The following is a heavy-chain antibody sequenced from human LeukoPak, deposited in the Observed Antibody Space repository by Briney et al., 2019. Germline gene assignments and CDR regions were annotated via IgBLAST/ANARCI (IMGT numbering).Heavy chain of an antibody. CDR2: INHSGST. J-gene: IGHJ4*02. Sequence: PSETLSLTCAVYGGSFSGYYWSWIRQPPGKGLEWIGEINHSGSTNYNPSLKSRVTISVDTSKNQFSLKLSSVTAADTAVYYCASDEGVYYGSGSYYNWGQGTLVTVSS. CDR3: ASDEGVYYGSGSYYN. CDR1: GGSFSGYY. D-gene: IGHD3-10*01. V-gene: IGHV4-34*01.